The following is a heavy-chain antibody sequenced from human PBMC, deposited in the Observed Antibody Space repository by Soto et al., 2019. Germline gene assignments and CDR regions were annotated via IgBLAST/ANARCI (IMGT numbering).Heavy chain of an antibody. CDR1: GYSFTSYW. D-gene: IGHD6-13*01. Sequence: GESLKISCKGSGYSFTSYWISWVRQMPGKGLEWMGRIDPSDSYTNYSPSFQGHVTISADKSISTAYLQWSSLKASDTAMYYCASHRTEYSSSWYRGGNWFDPWGQGTMVTVYS. CDR3: ASHRTEYSSSWYRGGNWFDP. V-gene: IGHV5-10-1*01. CDR2: IDPSDSYT. J-gene: IGHJ5*02.